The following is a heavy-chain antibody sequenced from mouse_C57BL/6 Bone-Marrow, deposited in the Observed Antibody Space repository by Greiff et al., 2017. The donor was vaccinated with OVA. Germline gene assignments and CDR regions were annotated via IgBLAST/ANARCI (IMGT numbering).Heavy chain of an antibody. D-gene: IGHD2-3*01. J-gene: IGHJ1*03. CDR3: TRFDGYWYFDV. CDR1: GYTFTDYE. V-gene: IGHV1-15*01. CDR2: IDPETGGT. Sequence: QVQLQQSGAELVRPGASVTLSCKASGYTFTDYEMHWVKQTPVHGLEWIGAIDPETGGTAYNQKFKGKAILTADKSSSTAYMELRSLTSEDSAVYNCTRFDGYWYFDVWGTGTTVTVSS.